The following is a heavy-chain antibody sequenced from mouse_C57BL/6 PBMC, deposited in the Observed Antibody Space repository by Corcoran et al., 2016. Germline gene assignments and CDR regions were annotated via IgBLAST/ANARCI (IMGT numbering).Heavy chain of an antibody. CDR1: GYTFTDYY. J-gene: IGHJ4*01. V-gene: IGHV1-26*01. D-gene: IGHD1-1*01. Sequence: EVQLQQSGPELVKPGASVKISCKASGYTFTDYYMNWVKQSHGKSLEWIGDINPNNGGTSYNQKFKGKATLTVDKSSSTAYMELRSLTSEDSAVYYCARPLVSSYAMDYWGQGTSVTVSS. CDR2: INPNNGGT. CDR3: ARPLVSSYAMDY.